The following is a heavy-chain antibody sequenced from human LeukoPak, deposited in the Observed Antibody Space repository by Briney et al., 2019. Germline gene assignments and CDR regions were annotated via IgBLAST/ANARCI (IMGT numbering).Heavy chain of an antibody. CDR3: AKEFSNYFDP. Sequence: SETLSLTCTVSGGSISSSSYYWGWIRQPPGKGLEWIGSLYYSGSTYYNPSLKSRVTISVDTSKNQFSLKLSTVTAADTAVYYCAKEFSNYFDPWGQGTLVTVSS. CDR1: GGSISSSSYY. CDR2: LYYSGST. J-gene: IGHJ5*02. D-gene: IGHD1-7*01. V-gene: IGHV4-39*07.